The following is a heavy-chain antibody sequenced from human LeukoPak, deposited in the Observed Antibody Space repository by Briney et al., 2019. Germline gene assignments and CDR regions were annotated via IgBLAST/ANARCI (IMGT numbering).Heavy chain of an antibody. CDR1: GGSISSYY. D-gene: IGHD2-15*01. V-gene: IGHV4-59*08. J-gene: IGHJ5*02. Sequence: SETLSLTCTVSGGSISSYYWSWIRQPPGKGLEWIGYIYYSGSTNYNPSLKSRVTISVDTSKNQFSLKLNSVTAADTAVYYCARVDGSCSGGSCPSGNWFDPWGQGTLVTVSS. CDR3: ARVDGSCSGGSCPSGNWFDP. CDR2: IYYSGST.